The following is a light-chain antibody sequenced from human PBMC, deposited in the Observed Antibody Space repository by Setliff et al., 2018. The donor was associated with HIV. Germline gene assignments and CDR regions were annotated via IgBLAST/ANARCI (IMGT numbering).Light chain of an antibody. J-gene: IGLJ2*01. V-gene: IGLV2-11*01. Sequence: QSVLTQPRSVSGSPGQSVTISCTGTSVDIGAYNYVSWYLQYPGKAPKLIIYDVSERPSGVPDRFSGSKSGNTASLTISALQTEDDGDYYCCSYAAPYTYVVFGGGTKATVL. CDR1: SVDIGAYNY. CDR3: CSYAAPYTYVV. CDR2: DVS.